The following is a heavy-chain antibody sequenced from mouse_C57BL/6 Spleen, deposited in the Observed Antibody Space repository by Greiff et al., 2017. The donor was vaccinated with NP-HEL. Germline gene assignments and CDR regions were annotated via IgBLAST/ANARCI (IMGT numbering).Heavy chain of an antibody. V-gene: IGHV6-3*01. CDR2: IRLKSDNYAT. J-gene: IGHJ2*01. CDR1: GFTFSNYW. D-gene: IGHD2-1*01. Sequence: EVHLVESGGGLVQPGGSMKLSCVASGFTFSNYWMNWVRQSPEKGLEWVAQIRLKSDNYATHYAESVKGRFTISRDDSKSSFYLQMNNLRAEDTGIYYCTAIYYGNYDYFDYWGQGTTLTVSS. CDR3: TAIYYGNYDYFDY.